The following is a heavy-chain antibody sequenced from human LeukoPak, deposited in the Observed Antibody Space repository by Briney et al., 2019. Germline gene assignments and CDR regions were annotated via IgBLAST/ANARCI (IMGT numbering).Heavy chain of an antibody. Sequence: ASVKVSCKASGGTFSSYAISWVRQAPGQGLEWMGRIIPILGIANYAQKFQGRVTITADKSTSTAYMELSSPRSEDTAVYYCAREGGGDCYDYWGQGTLVTVSS. V-gene: IGHV1-69*04. CDR1: GGTFSSYA. J-gene: IGHJ4*02. CDR3: AREGGGDCYDY. CDR2: IIPILGIA. D-gene: IGHD2-21*01.